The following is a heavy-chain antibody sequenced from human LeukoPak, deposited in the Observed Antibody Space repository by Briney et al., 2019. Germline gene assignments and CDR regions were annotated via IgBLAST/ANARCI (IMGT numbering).Heavy chain of an antibody. D-gene: IGHD5-18*01. CDR2: IKSKTDGGTT. CDR1: GFTFSSYA. V-gene: IGHV3-15*01. Sequence: PGGSLRLSCAASGFTFSSYAMSWVRQAPGKGLEWVGRIKSKTDGGTTDYAAPVKGRFTISRDDSKNTLYLQMNSLKTEDTAVYYCTTVSIQLWTRIDYWGQGTLVTVSS. CDR3: TTVSIQLWTRIDY. J-gene: IGHJ4*02.